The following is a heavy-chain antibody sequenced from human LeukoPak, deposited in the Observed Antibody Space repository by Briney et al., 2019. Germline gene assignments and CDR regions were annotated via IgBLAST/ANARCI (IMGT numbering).Heavy chain of an antibody. D-gene: IGHD6-19*01. Sequence: GGSLRLSCAASGFTFSTYTMNWVRQAPGKGLEWVSSISSSSSYIYYADSLKGRFTISRDNAKNSLYLQRNSLRAEDTAVYYCARDSSGWSEFDYWGQGTLVAVSS. V-gene: IGHV3-21*01. CDR2: ISSSSSYI. J-gene: IGHJ4*02. CDR3: ARDSSGWSEFDY. CDR1: GFTFSTYT.